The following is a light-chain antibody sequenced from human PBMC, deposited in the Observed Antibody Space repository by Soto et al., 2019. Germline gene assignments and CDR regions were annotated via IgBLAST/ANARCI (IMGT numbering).Light chain of an antibody. V-gene: IGKV1-39*01. CDR3: QQSYGIPPA. CDR2: AAS. J-gene: IGKJ3*01. CDR1: QSISSY. Sequence: DIQVTQSPSSLSASVGDRVTITCRASQSISSYLNWYQQKLGKAPKLLIYAASSLQSGVPSRFSGSGSGTDFTLTISSLQPEDFATYYCQQSYGIPPAFGPGTKVDI.